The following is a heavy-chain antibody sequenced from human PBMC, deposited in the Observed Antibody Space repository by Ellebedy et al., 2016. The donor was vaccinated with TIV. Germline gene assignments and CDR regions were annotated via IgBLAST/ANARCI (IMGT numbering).Heavy chain of an antibody. Sequence: GESLKISCAASGFTFSSYAMHWVRQAPGKGLEWVSTISSTSAGTYYADSVKGRFTISRDNSKNTLYLQMNSLRVDDTAVYYCARGSGTVVTSVYWGQGTLVTVSS. J-gene: IGHJ4*02. V-gene: IGHV3-23*01. CDR1: GFTFSSYA. CDR2: ISSTSAGT. CDR3: ARGSGTVVTSVY. D-gene: IGHD4-23*01.